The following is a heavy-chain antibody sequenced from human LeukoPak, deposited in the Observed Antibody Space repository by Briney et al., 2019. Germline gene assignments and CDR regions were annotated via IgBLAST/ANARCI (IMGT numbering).Heavy chain of an antibody. Sequence: GGSLRLSCAASGFTFSSYAMSWVRQAPGKGLEWVSAISGSGGSTYYAGSVKGRFTISRDNSKNTLYLQMNSLRAEDTAVYYCAKSIGYYYGMDVWGQGTTVTVSS. CDR2: ISGSGGST. CDR1: GFTFSSYA. CDR3: AKSIGYYYGMDV. J-gene: IGHJ6*02. D-gene: IGHD3-16*02. V-gene: IGHV3-23*01.